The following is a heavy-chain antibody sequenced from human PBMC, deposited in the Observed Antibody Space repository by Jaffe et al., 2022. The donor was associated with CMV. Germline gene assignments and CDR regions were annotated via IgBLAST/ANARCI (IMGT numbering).Heavy chain of an antibody. J-gene: IGHJ4*02. D-gene: IGHD3-22*01. CDR2: ISGSGEST. V-gene: IGHV3-23*04. CDR1: GFTFSDYV. CDR3: AKAYTPWGFYDSTGYPDY. Sequence: EVQLVESGGRLVQPGGSLRLSCAASGFTFSDYVMSWVRQAPGKGLEWVSAISGSGESTYYADSVKGRFTISRDNSKNTLYLRMSSLRAEDTAVYYCAKAYTPWGFYDSTGYPDYWGQGTLVTVSS.